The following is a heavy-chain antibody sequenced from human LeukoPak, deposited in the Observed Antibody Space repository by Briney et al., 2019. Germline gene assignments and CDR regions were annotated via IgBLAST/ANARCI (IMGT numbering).Heavy chain of an antibody. J-gene: IGHJ4*02. CDR3: AKDKEEGQYQLLFDY. D-gene: IGHD2-2*01. V-gene: IGHV3-43D*03. CDR2: ISWDGGST. Sequence: GGSLRLSCAASGFTFDDYAMHWVRQAPGKGLEWVSLISWDGGSTYYADSVKGRSTISRDNSKNSLYLQMNSLRAEDTALYYCAKDKEEGQYQLLFDYWGQGTLVTVSS. CDR1: GFTFDDYA.